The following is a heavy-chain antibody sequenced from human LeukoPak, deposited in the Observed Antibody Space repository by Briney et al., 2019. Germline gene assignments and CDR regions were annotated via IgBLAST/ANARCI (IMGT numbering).Heavy chain of an antibody. J-gene: IGHJ5*02. CDR1: GFTFSSYA. V-gene: IGHV3-30-3*01. Sequence: GGSLRLSRAASGFTFSSYAMHWVRQAPGKGLEWVAVISYDGSNKYYADSVKGRFTISRDNSKNTLYLQMNSLRAEDTAVYYCARNSNTMVRGEDWFDPWGQGTLVTVSS. D-gene: IGHD3-10*01. CDR2: ISYDGSNK. CDR3: ARNSNTMVRGEDWFDP.